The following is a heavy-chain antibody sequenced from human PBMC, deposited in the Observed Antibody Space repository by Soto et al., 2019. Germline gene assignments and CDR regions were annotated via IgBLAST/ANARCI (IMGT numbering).Heavy chain of an antibody. V-gene: IGHV3-53*02. CDR1: GFNISSNY. Sequence: EVQLVETGGGLIQPGGSLRISCAASGFNISSNYMAWVRQAPGKGLEWVSLLYSGGTSYYADSVKGRFTISRDNSKNTLFLQMNRLKSEDTAVYYCARGQQVSTIRGVQGFDYWGQGTLVSVSS. D-gene: IGHD3-10*01. CDR2: LYSGGTS. CDR3: ARGQQVSTIRGVQGFDY. J-gene: IGHJ4*02.